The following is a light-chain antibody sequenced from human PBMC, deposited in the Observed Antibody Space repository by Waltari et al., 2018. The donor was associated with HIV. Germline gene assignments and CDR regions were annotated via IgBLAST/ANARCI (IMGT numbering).Light chain of an antibody. Sequence: TQMTRSPSSLSASVGATIALDSRASQSISFYLNWYQVKPGKVPKLLISRASNLESGAPSRFTGSGSGTDFTLTLNSLQPEDFATYYCQQSYSPPLNFGPGTEVEVK. CDR1: QSISFY. CDR2: RAS. J-gene: IGKJ3*01. CDR3: QQSYSPPLN. V-gene: IGKV1-39*01.